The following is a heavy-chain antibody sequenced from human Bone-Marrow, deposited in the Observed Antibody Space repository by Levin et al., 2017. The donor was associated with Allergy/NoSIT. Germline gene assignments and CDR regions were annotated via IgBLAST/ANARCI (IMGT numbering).Heavy chain of an antibody. CDR3: ARDQFRRATIGARWFDP. J-gene: IGHJ5*02. CDR2: IKEDGSEK. Sequence: LSLTCAASGFTFSNSWMSWVRQAPGKGLEWVANIKEDGSEKYYVDSVKGRFTISRDNAKKSLFVQMNSLRVEDTAVYYCARDQFRRATIGARWFDPWGQGTLVTVSS. V-gene: IGHV3-7*01. CDR1: GFTFSNSW. D-gene: IGHD5-24*01.